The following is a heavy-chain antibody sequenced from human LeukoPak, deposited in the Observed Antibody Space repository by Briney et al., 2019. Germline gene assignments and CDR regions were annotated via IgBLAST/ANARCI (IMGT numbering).Heavy chain of an antibody. CDR1: GGTFSSYA. J-gene: IGHJ5*02. Sequence: SVKVSSKASGGTFSSYAISWVRQAPGQGLEWMGGIIPIFGTANYAQKFQGRVTITADESTSTAYMELSSLRSEDTAVYYCARDRGPIAAAVPNWFDPWGQGTLVTVSS. V-gene: IGHV1-69*13. D-gene: IGHD6-13*01. CDR2: IIPIFGTA. CDR3: ARDRGPIAAAVPNWFDP.